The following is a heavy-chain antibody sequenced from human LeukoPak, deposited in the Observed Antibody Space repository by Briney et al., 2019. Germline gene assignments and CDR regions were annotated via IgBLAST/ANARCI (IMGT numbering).Heavy chain of an antibody. CDR2: IIPILNIT. CDR1: RGTFSKYA. Sequence: SVKVSCKASRGTFSKYAISWVGQAPGQGLEWMGRIIPILNITHYAQKFQGRVTIAADKSTSTAYMELSSLRSEDTAVYYCARDDDRAREIDYWGQGTLVTVSS. CDR3: ARDDDRAREIDY. D-gene: IGHD3-22*01. V-gene: IGHV1-69*04. J-gene: IGHJ4*02.